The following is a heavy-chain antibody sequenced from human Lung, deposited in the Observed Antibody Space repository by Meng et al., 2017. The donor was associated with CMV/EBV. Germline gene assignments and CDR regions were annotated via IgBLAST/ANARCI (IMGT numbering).Heavy chain of an antibody. CDR1: GFTFSSYT. D-gene: IGHD3-16*01. V-gene: IGHV3-21*01. CDR3: ARDWGPFDF. J-gene: IGHJ4*02. Sequence: LSLTCAASGFTFSSYTMDWVRQAPGKGLEWVSSISSSSSHIYYTDSVKGRLTISRDNAENSLYLQMNSLRAEDTAVYYCARDWGPFDFWGQGTLVTVSS. CDR2: ISSSSSHI.